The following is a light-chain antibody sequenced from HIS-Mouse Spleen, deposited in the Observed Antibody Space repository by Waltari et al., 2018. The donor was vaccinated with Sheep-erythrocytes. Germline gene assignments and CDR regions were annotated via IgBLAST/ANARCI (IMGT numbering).Light chain of an antibody. Sequence: QSALTHPRSVSGSPGQSVTISCTGTSSDVGGDNYLSWYQQHPGKAPKLMIYDVSKRPSGVPDRFSGSKSGNTASLTISGLQAEDEADYYCCSYAGSYNHVFATGTKVTVL. CDR1: SSDVGGDNY. CDR2: DVS. V-gene: IGLV2-11*01. CDR3: CSYAGSYNHV. J-gene: IGLJ1*01.